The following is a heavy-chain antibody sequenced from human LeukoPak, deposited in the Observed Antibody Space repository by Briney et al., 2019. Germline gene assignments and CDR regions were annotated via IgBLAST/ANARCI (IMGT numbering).Heavy chain of an antibody. D-gene: IGHD1-1*01. CDR1: GGTFDNSA. Sequence: GSSVKVSCKASGGTFDNSAINWVQQAPGQGLEWMGRIIPILNIPNYAQKLQGRVTIAADKSTSTAYMELSSLRSDDTAVYYCAREKMEVGYYGLDVWGQGTTVTVSS. CDR3: AREKMEVGYYGLDV. V-gene: IGHV1-69*04. CDR2: IIPILNIP. J-gene: IGHJ6*02.